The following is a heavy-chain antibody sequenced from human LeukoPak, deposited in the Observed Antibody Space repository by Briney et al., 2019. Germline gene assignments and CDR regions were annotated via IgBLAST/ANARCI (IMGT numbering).Heavy chain of an antibody. V-gene: IGHV3-23*01. Sequence: GGSLRLSCAASGFTFSSYAMNWVRQAPGKGLEWVSAISGSGGSTYYADSVKGRFTISRDNSKNTLYLQMNSLRAEDTAVYYCAKSADYDILTGYYDYWGQGTLVTVSS. CDR2: ISGSGGST. D-gene: IGHD3-9*01. J-gene: IGHJ4*02. CDR1: GFTFSSYA. CDR3: AKSADYDILTGYYDY.